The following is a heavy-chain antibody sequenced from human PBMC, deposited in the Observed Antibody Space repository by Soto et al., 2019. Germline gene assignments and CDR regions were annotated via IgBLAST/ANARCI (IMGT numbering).Heavy chain of an antibody. CDR1: GGTFSSYA. CDR2: IIPIFNTA. CDR3: ATPGAGGNDYSSGMDV. V-gene: IGHV1-69*12. J-gene: IGHJ6*02. Sequence: QVQLVQSGAEVKKPGSSVKVSCKASGGTFSSYAISWVRQAPGQGLGWMGGIIPIFNTATYAQRFQGRGTSTADESTTTAYMELSSLRSEDTAVYYCATPGAGGNDYSSGMDVWGQGTTVTVSS. D-gene: IGHD3-16*01.